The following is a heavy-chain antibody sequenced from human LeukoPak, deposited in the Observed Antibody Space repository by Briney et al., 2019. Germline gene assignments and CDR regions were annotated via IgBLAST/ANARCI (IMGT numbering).Heavy chain of an antibody. CDR1: GYTLTGYY. D-gene: IGHD5-18*01. CDR2: INPNSGGT. Sequence: GASVKVSCKASGYTLTGYYMHWVRQAPGQGLEWMGWINPNSGGTNYAQKFQGRVTMTRDTSISTAYMELSRLRSDDTAVYYCAREFGDTAMVTPFDYWGQGTLVTVPS. J-gene: IGHJ4*02. CDR3: AREFGDTAMVTPFDY. V-gene: IGHV1-2*02.